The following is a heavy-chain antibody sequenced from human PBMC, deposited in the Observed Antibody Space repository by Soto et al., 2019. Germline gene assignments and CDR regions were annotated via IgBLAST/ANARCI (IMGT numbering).Heavy chain of an antibody. Sequence: GGSLRLSCGASGFTLSDFHMSWIRQAPGKGLEWVSYISGGSGYTKYADPVKGRFTISRDSAKNSLYLQMNSLRAGDTAVYYCAREYGRLDFWGQGTLVTVSS. CDR1: GFTLSDFH. CDR2: ISGGSGYT. D-gene: IGHD4-17*01. V-gene: IGHV3-11*06. CDR3: AREYGRLDF. J-gene: IGHJ4*02.